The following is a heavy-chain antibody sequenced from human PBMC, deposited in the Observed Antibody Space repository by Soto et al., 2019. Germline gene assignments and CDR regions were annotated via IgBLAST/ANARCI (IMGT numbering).Heavy chain of an antibody. Sequence: ASVKVSCKASGYTFTSYYMHWVRQAPGQGLEWMGIINPSGGSTSYAQKFQGRVTMTRDTSTSTVYMELSSLRSEDTAVYYCARDGLYNWNDGTGWFDPWGQGTLVTVS. CDR3: ARDGLYNWNDGTGWFDP. CDR2: INPSGGST. V-gene: IGHV1-46*01. D-gene: IGHD1-20*01. J-gene: IGHJ5*02. CDR1: GYTFTSYY.